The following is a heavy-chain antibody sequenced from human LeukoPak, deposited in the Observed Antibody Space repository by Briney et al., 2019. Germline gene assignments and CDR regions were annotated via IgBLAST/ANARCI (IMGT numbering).Heavy chain of an antibody. D-gene: IGHD5-24*01. J-gene: IGHJ5*02. CDR2: IIPNSGGT. CDR3: ARDTGMAIMGVWFDP. CDR1: GYTFTGYY. Sequence: ASVKVSCKASGYTFTGYYIHWVRQAPGQGLEWMGWIIPNSGGTNYAQKFQGRVTMTRDTSISTAYMELSRLRSDDTAVYYCARDTGMAIMGVWFDPWGQGTLVTVSS. V-gene: IGHV1-2*02.